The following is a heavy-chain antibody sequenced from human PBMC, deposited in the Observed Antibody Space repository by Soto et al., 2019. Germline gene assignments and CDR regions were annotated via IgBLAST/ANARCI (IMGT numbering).Heavy chain of an antibody. J-gene: IGHJ3*02. V-gene: IGHV4-39*07. CDR3: ASYYDSSGYYAFDI. D-gene: IGHD3-22*01. CDR1: GCSISSSSYY. CDR2: IYHSGST. Sequence: PSETLSLTCTVSGCSISSSSYYWGWIRQPPGKGLEWIGYIYHSGSTYYNPSLKSRVTISVDRSKNQFSLKLSSVTAADTAVYYCASYYDSSGYYAFDIWGQGTMVTVS.